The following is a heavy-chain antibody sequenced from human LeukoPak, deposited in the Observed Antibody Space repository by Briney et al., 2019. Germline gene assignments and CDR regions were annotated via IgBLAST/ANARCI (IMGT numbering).Heavy chain of an antibody. CDR2: INPSGDST. CDR3: ARGAPRGSGDY. J-gene: IGHJ4*02. V-gene: IGHV1-46*01. Sequence: ASVKVSCKASGYTFSSYHIHWVRQAPGQGLEWMGIINPSGDSTASAQKFQDRITMTRDMFTNTVYMELRSLRSQDTAVYYCARGAPRGSGDYWGQGTLVTVSS. CDR1: GYTFSSYH. D-gene: IGHD3-10*01.